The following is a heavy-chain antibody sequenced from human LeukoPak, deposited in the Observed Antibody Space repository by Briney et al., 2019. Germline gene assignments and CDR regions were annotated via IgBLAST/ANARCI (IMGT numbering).Heavy chain of an antibody. J-gene: IGHJ4*02. CDR1: GGSISGYY. V-gene: IGHV4-4*07. D-gene: IGHD3-9*01. CDR2: IYTSGST. Sequence: SETLSLTCTVSGGSISGYYWSWIRQPAGKGLEWTGRIYTSGSTNYNPSLKSRVTMSVDTSKNQFSLKLSSVTAADTAVYYCAREEDILTGYSLVRYFDYWGQGTLVTVSS. CDR3: AREEDILTGYSLVRYFDY.